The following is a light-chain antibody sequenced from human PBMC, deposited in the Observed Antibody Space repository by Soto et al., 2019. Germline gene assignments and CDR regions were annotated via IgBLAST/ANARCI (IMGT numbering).Light chain of an antibody. Sequence: EIVLTQSPVTLSLSPGERATLSCRASQSVSSSYLAWYQQKPGQAPRLLIYGASGSATGIPDRFSGSGSGTDFTLTISRLEPEDFAVYYCQQYGSSPTLGQGTKVDIK. CDR2: GAS. V-gene: IGKV3-20*01. J-gene: IGKJ1*01. CDR1: QSVSSSY. CDR3: QQYGSSPT.